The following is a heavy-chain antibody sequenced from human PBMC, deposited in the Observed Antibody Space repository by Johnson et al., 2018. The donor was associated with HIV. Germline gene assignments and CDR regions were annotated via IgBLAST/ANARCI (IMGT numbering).Heavy chain of an antibody. J-gene: IGHJ3*02. CDR2: ITSSGRTT. V-gene: IGHV3-11*04. CDR1: GFTFSDYY. CDR3: AKDVAFRDDAFDI. Sequence: QVQLVESGGGLVKPGGSLRLSCAGSGFTFSDYYMSWIRQAPGKGLEWVSYITSSGRTTYYADSVKGRFTISRDNAKNSLYLQMNSLRAEDTAVYYCAKDVAFRDDAFDIWGQGTMVTVSS. D-gene: IGHD2-21*01.